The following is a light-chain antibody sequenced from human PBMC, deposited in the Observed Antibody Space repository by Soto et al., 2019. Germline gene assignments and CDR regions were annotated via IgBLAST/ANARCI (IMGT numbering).Light chain of an antibody. Sequence: DTRVTQAPSALSASVGEKGTITCRASQSTNRYFNWYQQKRGKAPTLLIYSASSLQSGVPSRFSGSGSGTDFPLTISSLQPEDAATYYCQQCYYGPTFGQGTK. CDR1: QSTNRY. CDR2: SAS. J-gene: IGKJ2*01. V-gene: IGKV1-39*01. CDR3: QQCYYGPT.